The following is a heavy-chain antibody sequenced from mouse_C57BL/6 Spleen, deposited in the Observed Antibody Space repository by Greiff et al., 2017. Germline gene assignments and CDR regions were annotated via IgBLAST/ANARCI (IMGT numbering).Heavy chain of an antibody. V-gene: IGHV1-64*01. Sequence: VQLQQPGAELVKPGASVKLSCKASGYTFTSYWMHWVKQRPGQGLEWIGMIHPNSGSTNYNEKFKSKATLTVDKSSSTAYMQLSSLTSEDSAVYYCARLDDYDGYYAMDYWGQGTSVTVSS. J-gene: IGHJ4*01. D-gene: IGHD2-4*01. CDR2: IHPNSGST. CDR1: GYTFTSYW. CDR3: ARLDDYDGYYAMDY.